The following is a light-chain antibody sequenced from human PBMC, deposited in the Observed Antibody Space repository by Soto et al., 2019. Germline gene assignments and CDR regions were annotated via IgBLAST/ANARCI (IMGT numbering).Light chain of an antibody. V-gene: IGKV1-5*01. CDR2: DVS. Sequence: DIQMTQSPSTLSASVGDRVTITCRASQSISSWLAWYQQKPGKAPNLLIYDVSSLESGVSSRFSGSGSGTEFTLTISSLQPDDFATYYCQLYNSYSLFGGGTKVDIK. J-gene: IGKJ4*01. CDR3: QLYNSYSL. CDR1: QSISSW.